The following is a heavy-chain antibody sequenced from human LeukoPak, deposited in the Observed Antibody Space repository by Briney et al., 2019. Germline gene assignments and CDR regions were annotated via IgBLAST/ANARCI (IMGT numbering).Heavy chain of an antibody. CDR2: ISAYNGNT. CDR3: ARGGYDFWSGYYRWGADYYYDGMDV. D-gene: IGHD3-3*01. J-gene: IGHJ6*02. CDR1: GYTFTSYG. Sequence: ASVKVSCKASGYTFTSYGISWVRQAPGQGLEWMGWISAYNGNTNYAQKLQGRVTMTTDTSTSTAYMELRSLRSDDTAVYYCARGGYDFWSGYYRWGADYYYDGMDVWGQGTTVTVSS. V-gene: IGHV1-18*01.